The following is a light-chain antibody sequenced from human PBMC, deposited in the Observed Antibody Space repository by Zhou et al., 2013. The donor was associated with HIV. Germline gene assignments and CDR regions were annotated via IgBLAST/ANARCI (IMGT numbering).Light chain of an antibody. CDR1: QNVGNN. Sequence: DVQLTQSPSSLSASVGDTVTITCRASQNVGNNLHWYQHVPGKAPRVLIVGASNLQFGVPSRFHGSGFGTDFALTISSLQPEDFATYYCQQSYSTPRTFGQGTKVEIK. CDR3: QQSYSTPRT. J-gene: IGKJ1*01. CDR2: GAS. V-gene: IGKV1-39*01.